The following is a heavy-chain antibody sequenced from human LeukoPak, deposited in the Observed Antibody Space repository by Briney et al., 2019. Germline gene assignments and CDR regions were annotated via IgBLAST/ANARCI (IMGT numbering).Heavy chain of an antibody. D-gene: IGHD3-3*01. Sequence: WASVKVSCKVSGYTLTELSMHWVRQAPGKGLEWMGGFDPEDGVTIYAQKFQGRVTMTEDTSTDTAYMELSSLRSEDTAVYYCATGFQTYYDFWSWGQGTLVTVSS. CDR3: ATGFQTYYDFWS. V-gene: IGHV1-24*01. CDR2: FDPEDGVT. CDR1: GYTLTELS. J-gene: IGHJ4*02.